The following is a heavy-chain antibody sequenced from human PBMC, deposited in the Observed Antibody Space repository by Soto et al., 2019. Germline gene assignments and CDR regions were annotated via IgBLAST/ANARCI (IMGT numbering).Heavy chain of an antibody. Sequence: AVYGGSFSGYYWSWIRQPPGKGLEWIGEINHSGSTNYNPSLKSRVAISVDTSKNQFSLKLSSVTAADTAVYYCARSPSTIFGVITQYYFDYWGQGTLVTVSS. CDR2: INHSGST. CDR1: GGSFSGYY. CDR3: ARSPSTIFGVITQYYFDY. V-gene: IGHV4-34*01. D-gene: IGHD3-3*01. J-gene: IGHJ4*02.